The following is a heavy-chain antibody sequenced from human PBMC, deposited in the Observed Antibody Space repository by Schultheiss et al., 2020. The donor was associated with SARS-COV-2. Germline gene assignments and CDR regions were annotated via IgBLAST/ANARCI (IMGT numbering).Heavy chain of an antibody. Sequence: SETLSLTCTVSGGSISSYYWSWIRQPPGKGLEWIGYIYYSGSTNYNPSLKSRVTMSVDTSKNQFSLKLSSVTAADTAVYYCAREDSGLAFDYWGQGTLVTVSS. V-gene: IGHV4-59*12. CDR1: GGSISSYY. J-gene: IGHJ4*02. D-gene: IGHD3-10*01. CDR3: AREDSGLAFDY. CDR2: IYYSGST.